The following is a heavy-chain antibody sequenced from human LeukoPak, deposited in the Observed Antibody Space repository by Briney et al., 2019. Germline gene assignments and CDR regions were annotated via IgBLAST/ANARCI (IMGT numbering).Heavy chain of an antibody. D-gene: IGHD6-13*01. J-gene: IGHJ4*02. CDR1: GFTFSSYG. CDR2: ISFDGSKK. CDR3: VVFGSSWYGEAFDY. Sequence: GGSLRLSCAASGFTFSSYGMHWVRQAPGKGLEWVAVISFDGSKKYYADSVKGRFTISRDNAKNSLYLQMNSLRAEDTAVYYCVVFGSSWYGEAFDYWGQGTLVTVSS. V-gene: IGHV3-30*03.